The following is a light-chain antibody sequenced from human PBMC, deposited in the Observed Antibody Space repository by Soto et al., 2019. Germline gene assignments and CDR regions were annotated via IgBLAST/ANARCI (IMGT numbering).Light chain of an antibody. Sequence: DIVMTQTPLSSPVTLGQPASISCRSSQSLVDSDGNTHLSWLQQRPGQPPRLLIYTISNRFSGVXDXYSGSGAATDFTLKISRVEAEDVRLYHCKQTAQFPRTFGQGTKVEIK. V-gene: IGKV2-24*01. CDR1: QSLVDSDGNTH. J-gene: IGKJ1*01. CDR3: KQTAQFPRT. CDR2: TIS.